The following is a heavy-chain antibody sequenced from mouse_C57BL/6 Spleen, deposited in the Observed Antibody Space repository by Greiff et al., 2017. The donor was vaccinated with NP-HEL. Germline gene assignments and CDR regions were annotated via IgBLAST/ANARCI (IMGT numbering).Heavy chain of an antibody. CDR1: GFTFSDYG. CDR2: ISSGSSTI. CDR3: ARDSPRGFAY. D-gene: IGHD3-2*01. V-gene: IGHV5-17*01. J-gene: IGHJ3*01. Sequence: EVQLVESGGGLVKPGGSLKLSCAASGFTFSDYGMHWVRQAPEKGLEWVAYISSGSSTIYYADTVKGRFTISRDNAKNTLFLQMTSLRSEDTAMYYCARDSPRGFAYWGQGTLVTVSA.